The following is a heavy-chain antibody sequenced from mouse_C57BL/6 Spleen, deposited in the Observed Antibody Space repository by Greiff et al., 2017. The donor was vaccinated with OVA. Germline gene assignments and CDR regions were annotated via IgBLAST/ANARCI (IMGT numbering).Heavy chain of an antibody. V-gene: IGHV1-4*01. CDR1: GYTFTSYT. CDR3: AGGYGRTMDY. J-gene: IGHJ4*01. CDR2: INPSSGYT. Sequence: VQLQQSGAELARPGASVKMSCKASGYTFTSYTMHWVKQRPGQGLEWIGYINPSSGYTKYNQKFKDKATLTADKSSSTAYMQLSSLTSEDSAVYYCAGGYGRTMDYWGQGTSVTVSS. D-gene: IGHD1-1*01.